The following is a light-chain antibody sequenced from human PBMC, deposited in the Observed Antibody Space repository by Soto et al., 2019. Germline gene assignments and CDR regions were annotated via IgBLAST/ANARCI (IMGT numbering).Light chain of an antibody. J-gene: IGKJ2*01. CDR2: WAS. Sequence: DIVMTQSPDSLAVSLGERATINCKSSQSVLSTSNNKNYLAWYQQKPGQPPKLLFYWASTRESGVPDRISGSGSWTDFALNISSLQAEDVAVYYCQQCYSTPYTFGQGTKLAIK. V-gene: IGKV4-1*01. CDR1: QSVLSTSNNKNY. CDR3: QQCYSTPYT.